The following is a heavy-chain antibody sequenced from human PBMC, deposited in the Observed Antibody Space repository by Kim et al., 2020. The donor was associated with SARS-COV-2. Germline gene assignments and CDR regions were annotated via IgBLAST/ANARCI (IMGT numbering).Heavy chain of an antibody. CDR3: SKVSDVVVVAATVVDY. Sequence: SVKGRFTISRDNSKNTLYLQMNSLRAEDTAVYYCSKVSDVVVVAATVVDYWGQGTLVTVSS. D-gene: IGHD2-15*01. V-gene: IGHV3-30*02. J-gene: IGHJ4*02.